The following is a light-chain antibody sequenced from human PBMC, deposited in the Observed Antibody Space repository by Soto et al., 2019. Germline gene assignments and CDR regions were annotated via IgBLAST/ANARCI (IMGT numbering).Light chain of an antibody. J-gene: IGKJ1*01. Sequence: DILLTQSPSTLSASVGDRVTISCRASQSINKWLAWYQHKPGKAPKLLIYKASTLKSGVPSRFSGSGSGTEFTLTISCLQSEDFATYYCQQYYSYPRTFGQGTKVDI. CDR2: KAS. V-gene: IGKV1-5*03. CDR3: QQYYSYPRT. CDR1: QSINKW.